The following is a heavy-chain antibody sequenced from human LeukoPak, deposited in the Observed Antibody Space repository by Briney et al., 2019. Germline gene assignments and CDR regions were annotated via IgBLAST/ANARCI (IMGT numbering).Heavy chain of an antibody. J-gene: IGHJ4*02. CDR3: ARDGHAYGRGSPHY. CDR2: ISSSGSTK. V-gene: IGHV3-11*01. Sequence: GGSLRLSCAASGFTFSDCYMSWIRQAPGEGLEWVSYISSSGSTKYYADSVKGRFTISRDNAKNSYLQMNCLRAEDTAVYYCARDGHAYGRGSPHYWGQGTLVTVSS. D-gene: IGHD3-10*01. CDR1: GFTFSDCY.